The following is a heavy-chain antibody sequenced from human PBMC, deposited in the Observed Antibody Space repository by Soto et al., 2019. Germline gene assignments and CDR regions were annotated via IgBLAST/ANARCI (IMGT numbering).Heavy chain of an antibody. CDR1: GYTFTSYG. Sequence: QVQLVQSGAEVKKPGASVKVSCKASGYTFTSYGISWVRQAPGQELEWMGWISAYNGNTNYAQKLQGRVTMTTDTSTSTAYMELRSLRSDDTAVYYCARDSPGGYSFSVVDYWGQGTLVTVSS. CDR2: ISAYNGNT. D-gene: IGHD5-18*01. V-gene: IGHV1-18*01. J-gene: IGHJ4*02. CDR3: ARDSPGGYSFSVVDY.